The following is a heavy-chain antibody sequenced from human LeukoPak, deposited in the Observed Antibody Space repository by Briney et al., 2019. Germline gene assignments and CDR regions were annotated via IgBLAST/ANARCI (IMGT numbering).Heavy chain of an antibody. D-gene: IGHD2-2*01. CDR1: GYSFSTYW. J-gene: IGHJ4*02. CDR3: ARRQYCSSTSCPFDY. Sequence: GESLKISCKGSGYSFSTYWIAWVRQMPGKGLEWMGIIYPGDSDTRYSPSFQGQVTISADKSISTAYLQWSSLKASDTAMYYCARRQYCSSTSCPFDYWGQGTLVTVSS. CDR2: IYPGDSDT. V-gene: IGHV5-51*01.